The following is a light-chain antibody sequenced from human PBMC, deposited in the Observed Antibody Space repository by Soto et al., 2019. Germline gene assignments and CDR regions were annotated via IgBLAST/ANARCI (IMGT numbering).Light chain of an antibody. CDR3: SSYTSSSTLYV. V-gene: IGLV2-14*01. J-gene: IGLJ1*01. Sequence: QSVLTQPASVSWSPRQSIAIACTGASSDVGGYTYVSWYQHHPGKAPKLMIYEVNNRPSGVSHRFSGSKSGNTASLTISGLQAEDEADYYCSSYTSSSTLYVFGTGTKVTVL. CDR2: EVN. CDR1: SSDVGGYTY.